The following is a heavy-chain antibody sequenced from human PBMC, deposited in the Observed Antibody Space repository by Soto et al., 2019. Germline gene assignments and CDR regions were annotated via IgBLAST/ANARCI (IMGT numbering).Heavy chain of an antibody. CDR3: AKGFYRGFDD. CDR1: GLTFRSSD. J-gene: IGHJ4*02. CDR2: FSGIGGST. V-gene: IGHV3-23*01. D-gene: IGHD1-26*01. Sequence: PRGSLRLSCAASGLTFRSSDMSWVRQPPGKGLEWVSGFSGIGGSTYYADSVKGRFTIYRDNSKNTLFLQMNSLRAEDAAVYYCAKGFYRGFDDWGQGTLVTVSS.